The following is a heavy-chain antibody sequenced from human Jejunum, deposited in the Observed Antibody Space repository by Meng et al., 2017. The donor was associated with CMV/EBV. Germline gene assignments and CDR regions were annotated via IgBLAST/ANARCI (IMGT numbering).Heavy chain of an antibody. Sequence: MECGAEVKKPWASGKVSCKASGNLFTKYAMNWVRQAPGQRVGGMGSINTNTWNPYDAQDLTGRFVISGEIFVSTAYLQISGQKAEETAGFFCAPGPANDYRSSYFFDYWGQGTLVTVSS. CDR2: INTNTWNP. CDR3: APGPANDYRSSYFFDY. D-gene: IGHD4-11*01. V-gene: IGHV7-4-1*02. J-gene: IGHJ4*02. CDR1: GNLFTKYA.